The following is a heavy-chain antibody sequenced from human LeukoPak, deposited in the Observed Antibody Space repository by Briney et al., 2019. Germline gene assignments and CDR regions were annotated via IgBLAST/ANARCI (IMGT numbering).Heavy chain of an antibody. D-gene: IGHD3-16*01. V-gene: IGHV3-7*01. CDR2: MKGDGSEI. Sequence: GGSLRLSCAASGFTFSSYWMSWVRQAPGKGLEWVANMKGDGSEIHYVDSVKGRFTISRDNAKNSLYLQMNSLRPEDTAVYYCARPAYTAAYDLWGQGTMVTVSS. CDR1: GFTFSSYW. J-gene: IGHJ3*01. CDR3: ARPAYTAAYDL.